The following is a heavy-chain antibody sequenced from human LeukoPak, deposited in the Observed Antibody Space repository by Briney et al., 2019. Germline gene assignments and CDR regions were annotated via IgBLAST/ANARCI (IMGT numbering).Heavy chain of an antibody. CDR2: ISYDGRNQ. V-gene: IGHV3-30*04. J-gene: IGHJ4*02. CDR3: ARYGGFLDY. Sequence: GGSLRLSCAASGFTFSNYAMHWVRQAPGKGLEWVAVISYDGRNQYYADSVKGRFTVSRDNSKSTLYLQMNSLRGEDTAVYNCARYGGFLDYWGQGTLVTVSP. CDR1: GFTFSNYA. D-gene: IGHD3-16*01.